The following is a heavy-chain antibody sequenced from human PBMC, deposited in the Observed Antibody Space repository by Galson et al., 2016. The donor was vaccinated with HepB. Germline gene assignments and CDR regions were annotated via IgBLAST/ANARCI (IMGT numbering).Heavy chain of an antibody. V-gene: IGHV7-4-1*02. Sequence: SVKVSCKASGYTFTTHAINWVRQAPGQVLEWMGWINTHTGNPTYAQGFTGRFVFSLDTSVSTAYLQISSLKAEDTAVYYCARDPRFYGSGSFYDYWGQGTLVTVSS. CDR2: INTHTGNP. CDR1: GYTFTTHA. CDR3: ARDPRFYGSGSFYDY. J-gene: IGHJ4*02. D-gene: IGHD3-10*01.